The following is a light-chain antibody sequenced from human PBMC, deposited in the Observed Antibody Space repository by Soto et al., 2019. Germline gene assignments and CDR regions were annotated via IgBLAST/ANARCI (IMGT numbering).Light chain of an antibody. CDR2: GSS. Sequence: EIVLTQSPGTLSLSPGERATLSCRASQTIVGTYLAWYQQKPGQAPRLLIYGSSSRASGIPDRFSGGVSGTDFTLTINRLEPEDSAVYYCQLGGFGQGTKVEI. CDR1: QTIVGTY. V-gene: IGKV3-20*01. CDR3: QLGG. J-gene: IGKJ1*01.